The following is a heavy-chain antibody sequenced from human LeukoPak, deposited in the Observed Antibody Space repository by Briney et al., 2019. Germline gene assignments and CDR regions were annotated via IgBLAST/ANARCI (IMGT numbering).Heavy chain of an antibody. J-gene: IGHJ4*02. D-gene: IGHD2-2*02. CDR2: IWYDGSNK. CDR1: GFTFSSYG. Sequence: GGSLRLSCAASGFTFSSYGVHWVRQAPGKGLEWVAVIWYDGSNKYYADSVKGRFTISRDNSKNTLYLQMNSLRAEDTAVYYCAKDLTDCSSTSCYTSLIDYWGQGTLVTVSS. V-gene: IGHV3-33*06. CDR3: AKDLTDCSSTSCYTSLIDY.